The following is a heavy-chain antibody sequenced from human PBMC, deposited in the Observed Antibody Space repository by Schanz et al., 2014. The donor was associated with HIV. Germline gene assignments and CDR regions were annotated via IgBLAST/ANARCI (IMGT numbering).Heavy chain of an antibody. CDR3: AKAGGGPSPSYYGMDV. CDR2: RWNDGTNI. V-gene: IGHV3-33*06. J-gene: IGHJ6*02. CDR1: GFTFRNFG. Sequence: QEQLVESGGGVVQPGKALRLSCAASGFTFRNFGMHWVRQAPAKGRAWVAVRWNDGTNIDDADAVKGRFTISRDNSKNTVDLQMNSLRAEDTAVYYCAKAGGGPSPSYYGMDVWGQGTTVTVSS. D-gene: IGHD3-10*01.